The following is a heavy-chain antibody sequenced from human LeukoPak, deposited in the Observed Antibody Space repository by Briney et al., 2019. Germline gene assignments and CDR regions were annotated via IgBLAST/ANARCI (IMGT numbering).Heavy chain of an antibody. J-gene: IGHJ4*02. V-gene: IGHV4-39*01. CDR1: GASISSSTNY. D-gene: IGHD3-16*01. Sequence: SETLSLTCAVSGASISSSTNYWDWIRRPPRKGLEWIGRIYYSGSTYYNPSLKRPVTVSVDSSKTQLTRTLSSVTAADTAVYYCVRGSTLRHYQYWGQGTLVSVSS. CDR2: IYYSGST. CDR3: VRGSTLRHYQY.